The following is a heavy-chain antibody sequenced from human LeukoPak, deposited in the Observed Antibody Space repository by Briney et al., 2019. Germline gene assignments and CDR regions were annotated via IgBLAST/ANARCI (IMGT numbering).Heavy chain of an antibody. V-gene: IGHV3-74*01. CDR2: INSDGSST. D-gene: IGHD7-27*01. Sequence: GGSLRLSCAASGFTFSSYWMHWVRQAPGKGLVWVSRINSDGSSTSYADSVEGRFTISRDNAKNSLYLQMNSLRAEDTAVYYCARRLTGDWHFDLWGRGTLVTVSS. CDR3: ARRLTGDWHFDL. J-gene: IGHJ2*01. CDR1: GFTFSSYW.